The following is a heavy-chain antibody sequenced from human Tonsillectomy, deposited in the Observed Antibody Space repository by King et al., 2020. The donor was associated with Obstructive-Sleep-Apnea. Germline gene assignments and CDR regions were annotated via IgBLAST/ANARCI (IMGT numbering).Heavy chain of an antibody. CDR1: GFSFSSYS. V-gene: IGHV3-48*01. D-gene: IGHD4-23*01. CDR2: ISGSSSAK. CDR3: ARVYGGKSDY. J-gene: IGHJ4*02. Sequence: VQLVESGGGLVQPGGSRKLSCAASGFSFSSYSMNWVRQAPGKGLEWLSYISGSSSAKYYADSVKGRFNISRDNANNSLYLEMNTLRVEDTAVYFCARVYGGKSDYWGQGSLVTVSS.